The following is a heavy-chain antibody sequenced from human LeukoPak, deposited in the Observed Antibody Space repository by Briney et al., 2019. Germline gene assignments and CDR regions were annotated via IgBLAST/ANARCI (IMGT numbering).Heavy chain of an antibody. CDR1: GGTFSSYA. V-gene: IGHV1-69*13. D-gene: IGHD5-18*01. J-gene: IGHJ4*02. CDR2: IIPIFGTA. Sequence: SVKVSCKASGGTFSSYAISWVRQAPGQGLEWMGGIIPIFGTANYAQKFQGRVTITADESTSTAYMELSSLRSEDTAVYYCARDYSYGYPIVHYYFDYWGQGTLVTVSS. CDR3: ARDYSYGYPIVHYYFDY.